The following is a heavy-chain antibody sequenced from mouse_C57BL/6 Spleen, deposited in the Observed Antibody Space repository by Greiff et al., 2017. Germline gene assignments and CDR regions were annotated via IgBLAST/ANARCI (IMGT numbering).Heavy chain of an antibody. V-gene: IGHV3-1*01. CDR1: GYSITSGYD. CDR2: ISYSGST. CDR3: AREANYYGSRLYCDY. J-gene: IGHJ2*01. D-gene: IGHD1-1*01. Sequence: VQLKESGPGMVKPSQSLSLTCTVTGYSITSGYDWHWIRHFPGNKLEWMGYISYSGSTNYNPSLKSRISITHDTSKNHFFLKLNSVTTEDTATYYCAREANYYGSRLYCDYWGQGTTLTVSS.